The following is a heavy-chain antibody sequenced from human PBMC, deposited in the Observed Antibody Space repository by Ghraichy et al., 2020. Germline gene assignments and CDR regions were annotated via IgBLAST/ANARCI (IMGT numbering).Heavy chain of an antibody. J-gene: IGHJ5*01. V-gene: IGHV3-23*01. CDR2: ITGSGGST. CDR1: GFTFSNYA. D-gene: IGHD3-16*01. CDR3: AKDPRARRGGDSRRNNWFDS. Sequence: GGSLRLSCAASGFTFSNYAMSWVRQAPGKGLEWVSTITGSGGSTYYADSVKGRFTISRDNSENTQYLQMNSLRAEDTAVYYCAKDPRARRGGDSRRNNWFDSWGQGTLVTVSS.